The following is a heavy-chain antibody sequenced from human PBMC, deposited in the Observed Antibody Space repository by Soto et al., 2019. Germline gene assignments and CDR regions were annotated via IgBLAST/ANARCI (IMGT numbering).Heavy chain of an antibody. J-gene: IGHJ4*02. CDR3: ARDRRYYFDY. CDR1: GFTFSSYA. CDR2: ISYDGSNK. V-gene: IGHV3-30-3*01. Sequence: GGSLRLSCAASGFTFSSYAMHWVRQAPGKGLEWVAVISYDGSNKYYADSVKGRFTISRDNSKNTLYLQMNSLRAEDTAVYYCARDRRYYFDYWGQGTMVTV.